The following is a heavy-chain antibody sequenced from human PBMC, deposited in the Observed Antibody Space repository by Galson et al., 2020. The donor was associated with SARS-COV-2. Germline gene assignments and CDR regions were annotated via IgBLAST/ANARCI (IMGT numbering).Heavy chain of an antibody. J-gene: IGHJ4*02. CDR2: ISGSGGST. Sequence: TGGSLRLSCAASGFTFSSYATSWVRQAPGKGLEWVSAISGSGGSTYYADSVKGRFTISRDNSKNTLYLQMNSLRAEDTAVYYCAKSYGVYGSGVFDYWGQGTLVTVSS. D-gene: IGHD3-10*01. V-gene: IGHV3-23*01. CDR3: AKSYGVYGSGVFDY. CDR1: GFTFSSYA.